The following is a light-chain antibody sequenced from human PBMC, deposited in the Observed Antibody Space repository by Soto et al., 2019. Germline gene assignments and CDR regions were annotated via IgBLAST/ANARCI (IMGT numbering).Light chain of an antibody. V-gene: IGKV3-20*01. CDR1: QSVSSIY. CDR2: GVS. CDR3: QHYGNSRWT. J-gene: IGKJ1*01. Sequence: EVVITQSPSTLSVSPGETATLSCRASQSVSSIYLAWYQQKPGQAPRLLIYGVSSRAPGIPERFSGSGSGTEFTLTISRLEPEDFAVYYCQHYGNSRWTFGQGTKV.